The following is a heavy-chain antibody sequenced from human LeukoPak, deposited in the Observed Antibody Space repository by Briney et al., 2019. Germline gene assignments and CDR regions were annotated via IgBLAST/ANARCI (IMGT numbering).Heavy chain of an antibody. D-gene: IGHD1-14*01. CDR3: ARHHRTFSDYMDV. V-gene: IGHV5-51*01. CDR1: GYSFTSYW. J-gene: IGHJ6*03. CDR2: IYPGDSDT. Sequence: GESLKISCKGSGYSFTSYWIGWVRQMPGKGLEWMGIIYPGDSDTRYSPSFQGQVTISADKSISTAYLQWSSLKASDTAMYHCARHHRTFSDYMDVWGKGTTVTVSS.